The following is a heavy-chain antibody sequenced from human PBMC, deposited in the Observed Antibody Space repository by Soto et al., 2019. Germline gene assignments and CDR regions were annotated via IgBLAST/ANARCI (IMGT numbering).Heavy chain of an antibody. Sequence: PGGSLRLSCAASGFTFSSSWMSWVRQAPGKGLEWVANIKQDGSEEYYVDSVKGRFTISRDNAKKSLHRQADSLRAEDTDRDYCERRTTILVVQYYFDYWGQAPLVIVSS. CDR2: IKQDGSEE. J-gene: IGHJ4*02. CDR3: ERRTTILVVQYYFDY. CDR1: GFTFSSSW. V-gene: IGHV3-7*01. D-gene: IGHD3-22*01.